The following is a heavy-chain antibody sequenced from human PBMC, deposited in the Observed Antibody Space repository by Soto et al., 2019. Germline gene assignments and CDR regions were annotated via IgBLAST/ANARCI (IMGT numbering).Heavy chain of an antibody. CDR2: ISYDGSNK. J-gene: IGHJ4*02. CDR3: ARGGHYYDSSGQFDY. Sequence: XGSLSLSCSAAGFTFSSYAMHWVRQAPGKGLEWVAVISYDGSNKYSADSVKGRFTISRDNSKNTLYLQMNSLRAEDTAVYYCARGGHYYDSSGQFDYWGQGTLVTVSS. CDR1: GFTFSSYA. V-gene: IGHV3-30-3*01. D-gene: IGHD3-22*01.